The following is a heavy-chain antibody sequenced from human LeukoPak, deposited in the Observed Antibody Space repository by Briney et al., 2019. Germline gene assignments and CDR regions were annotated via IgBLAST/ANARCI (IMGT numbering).Heavy chain of an antibody. CDR1: GGSISSSTYY. D-gene: IGHD3-22*01. V-gene: IGHV4-61*05. CDR3: ARARQGYYDSSGTTFDY. Sequence: PSETLSLTCTVSGGSISSSTYYWGWIRQPPGKGLEWIGYIYYSGSTNYNPSLKSRVTISVDTSKNQFSLKLSSVTAADTAVYYCARARQGYYDSSGTTFDYWGQGTLVTVSS. J-gene: IGHJ4*02. CDR2: IYYSGST.